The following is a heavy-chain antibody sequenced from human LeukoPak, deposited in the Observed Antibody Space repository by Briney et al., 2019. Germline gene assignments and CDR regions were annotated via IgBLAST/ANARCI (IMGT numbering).Heavy chain of an antibody. V-gene: IGHV3-23*01. CDR2: IGGRGGST. J-gene: IGHJ5*02. CDR1: GFRFSDFT. CDR3: GKEGGA. D-gene: IGHD3-16*01. Sequence: GGSLRLSCAASGFRFSDFTMTRVRQPPGKGPEWVSAIGGRGGSTYYADSVGGRSTISRDNSKDILYLQMNSLKVEDTATYYCGKEGGAWGQGTKVTVSS.